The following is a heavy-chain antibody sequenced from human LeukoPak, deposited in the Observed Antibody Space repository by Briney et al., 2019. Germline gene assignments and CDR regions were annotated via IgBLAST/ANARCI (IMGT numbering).Heavy chain of an antibody. J-gene: IGHJ4*02. CDR2: IYYSGST. CDR1: GGSISSYY. Sequence: SETLSLTCTVSGGSISSYYWSWIRQPPGKGLEWIGYIYYSGSTNYNPPLKSRVTISVDTSKNQFSLKLSSVTAADTAVYYCARANRVSLYYFDYWGQGTLVTVSS. CDR3: ARANRVSLYYFDY. D-gene: IGHD5/OR15-5a*01. V-gene: IGHV4-59*01.